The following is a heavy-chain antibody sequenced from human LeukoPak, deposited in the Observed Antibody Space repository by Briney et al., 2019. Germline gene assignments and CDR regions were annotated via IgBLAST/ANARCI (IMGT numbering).Heavy chain of an antibody. V-gene: IGHV3-23*01. Sequence: LSLTCTVSGGSISSGGYYWSWVRQAPGKGLEWVSAISGSGGSTYYADSVKGRFTISRDNSKNTLYLQMNSLRAEDTAVYYCAKSKGTKPPGWWGQGTLVTVSS. CDR1: GGSISSGGYY. CDR2: ISGSGGST. CDR3: AKSKGTKPPGW. J-gene: IGHJ4*02. D-gene: IGHD1-14*01.